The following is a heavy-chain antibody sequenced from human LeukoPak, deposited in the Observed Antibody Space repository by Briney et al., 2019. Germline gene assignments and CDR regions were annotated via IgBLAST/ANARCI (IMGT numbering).Heavy chain of an antibody. Sequence: PGWALRLSCAACVLTFSTYAMSWFRQAPGKGGEWVSVISASCWTTYYAHSVKGRFNISRDNSKNTLYLQMNSLRGEATAVYFCAKDKVPGSWHTPRDYWGQGTLVTVSS. CDR3: AKDKVPGSWHTPRDY. D-gene: IGHD6-13*01. V-gene: IGHV3-23*01. CDR2: ISASCWTT. CDR1: VLTFSTYA. J-gene: IGHJ4*02.